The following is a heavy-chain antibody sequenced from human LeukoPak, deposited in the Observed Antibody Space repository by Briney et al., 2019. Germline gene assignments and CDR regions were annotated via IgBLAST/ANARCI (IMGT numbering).Heavy chain of an antibody. J-gene: IGHJ5*02. Sequence: SETLSLTCAVYGGSFSGYYWSWIRKPPGKGLDWIGEINHNESTSYNSSLKSRLTISVDTSKNPFSLKLSSVTAADTAVYSCANILGYCSSASCYRLGRWFDPWGQGTLVTVSS. CDR1: GGSFSGYY. CDR3: ANILGYCSSASCYRLGRWFDP. CDR2: INHNEST. D-gene: IGHD2-2*01. V-gene: IGHV4-34*01.